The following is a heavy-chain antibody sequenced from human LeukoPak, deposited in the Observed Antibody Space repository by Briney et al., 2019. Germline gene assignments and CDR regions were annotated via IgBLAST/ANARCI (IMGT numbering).Heavy chain of an antibody. D-gene: IGHD5/OR15-5a*01. CDR3: ATLVSTRYYFDY. V-gene: IGHV4-4*02. CDR1: GGSISSPNW. J-gene: IGHJ4*02. CDR2: IYHSGMT. Sequence: SGTLSLTCAVSGGSISSPNWWSWVRQPPGKGLEWIGEIYHSGMTNYKTSLKSRVTISIDTSKNQFSLRLTSVTAADTAVYFCATLVSTRYYFDYWGQGTLVTVSS.